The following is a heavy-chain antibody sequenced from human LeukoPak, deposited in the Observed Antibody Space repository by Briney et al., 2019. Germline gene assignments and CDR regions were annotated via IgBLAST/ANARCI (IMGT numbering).Heavy chain of an antibody. CDR2: ISYDGSDK. V-gene: IGHV3-30*03. CDR1: GFTFSSYG. Sequence: PGRSLRLSCAASGFTFSSYGMHWVRQAPGEGLEWVAVISYDGSDKYYADSVKGRFTISRDNSKNTLYLQMGSLRAEDMAVYYCARAGPKVERGYWGQGTLVTVSS. D-gene: IGHD1-1*01. J-gene: IGHJ4*02. CDR3: ARAGPKVERGY.